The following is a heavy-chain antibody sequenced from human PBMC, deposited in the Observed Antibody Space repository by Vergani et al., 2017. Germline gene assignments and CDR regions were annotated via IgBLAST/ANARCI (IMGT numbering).Heavy chain of an antibody. D-gene: IGHD6-19*01. V-gene: IGHV3-9*01. J-gene: IGHJ4*02. Sequence: EVQLVESGGGLVQPGRSLRLSCAASGFTFDDYAMHWVRQAPGKGLEWVSGISWNSGSIGYADSVKGRFTISRDNAKNSLYLQMNSLRAEDTALYYCAKGRGSGWYGVDYWGQGTLVTFSA. CDR2: ISWNSGSI. CDR3: AKGRGSGWYGVDY. CDR1: GFTFDDYA.